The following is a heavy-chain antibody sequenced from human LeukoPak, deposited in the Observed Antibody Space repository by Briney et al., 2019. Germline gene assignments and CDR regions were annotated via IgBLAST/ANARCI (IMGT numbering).Heavy chain of an antibody. J-gene: IGHJ4*02. Sequence: PGGSLRLSCAASGFTFSAYWMSWVRQAPGKGLEWVADIKQDGDEKNYVDSVKGRFTISRDNAKNSLYVRMNSLRAEDTAVYYCARAGYTYGTLYFWGQGTLVTVSS. V-gene: IGHV3-7*01. CDR3: ARAGYTYGTLYF. CDR1: GFTFSAYW. CDR2: IKQDGDEK. D-gene: IGHD5-18*01.